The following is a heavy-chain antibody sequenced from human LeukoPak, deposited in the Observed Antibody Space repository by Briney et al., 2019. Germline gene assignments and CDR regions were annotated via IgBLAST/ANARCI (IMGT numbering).Heavy chain of an antibody. J-gene: IGHJ4*02. D-gene: IGHD4-17*01. Sequence: WASVKVSCKASGGTFSSYAISWVRQAPGQGLEWMGGIIPIFGTANYAQKFQGRVTITADESTSTAYMELSSLRSEDTAVYYCARGGPTVITRWGQGTLVTVSS. CDR2: IIPIFGTA. V-gene: IGHV1-69*13. CDR1: GGTFSSYA. CDR3: ARGGPTVITR.